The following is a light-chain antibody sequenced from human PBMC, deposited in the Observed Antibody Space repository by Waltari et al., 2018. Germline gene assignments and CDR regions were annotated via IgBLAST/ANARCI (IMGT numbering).Light chain of an antibody. V-gene: IGKV3-20*01. Sequence: EIVLTQSPGTLSLSPGERATLSCRASQTIRESLAWYQQKPGQAPRLLIYGASSRAAGIPDRFSCSGSGTDFSLTISRLEPEDFAVYYCQHYVRLPVTFGRGTKVEIK. CDR2: GAS. J-gene: IGKJ1*01. CDR3: QHYVRLPVT. CDR1: QTIRES.